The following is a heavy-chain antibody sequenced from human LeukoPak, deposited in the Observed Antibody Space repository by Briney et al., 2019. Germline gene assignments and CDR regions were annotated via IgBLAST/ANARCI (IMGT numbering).Heavy chain of an antibody. V-gene: IGHV3-23*01. CDR1: GFTFSSYA. D-gene: IGHD2-2*01. CDR2: ISGSGGST. CDR3: AKVAPGYCSSTSCYQGGDY. Sequence: PGGSLRLSCAASGFTFSSYAMSWVRQAPGKGLEWVSAISGSGGSTYYADSVKGRFTISRDNSKNTLYLQMNSLRAEDTAVYYCAKVAPGYCSSTSCYQGGDYWGQGTLVTVSS. J-gene: IGHJ4*02.